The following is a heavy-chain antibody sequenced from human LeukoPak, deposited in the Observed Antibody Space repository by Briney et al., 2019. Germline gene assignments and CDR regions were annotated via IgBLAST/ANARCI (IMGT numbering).Heavy chain of an antibody. J-gene: IGHJ4*02. V-gene: IGHV4-30-4*08. CDR2: IYYSGST. CDR3: ARGGSLLWFGELSYYFDY. CDR1: GGSISSGDYY. D-gene: IGHD3-10*01. Sequence: RSQTLSLTCTVSGGSISSGDYYWSWIRQPPGKGLEWIRYIYYSGSTYYNPSLKSRVTISVDTSKNQFSLKLSSVTAADTAVYYCARGGSLLWFGELSYYFDYWGQGTLVTVSS.